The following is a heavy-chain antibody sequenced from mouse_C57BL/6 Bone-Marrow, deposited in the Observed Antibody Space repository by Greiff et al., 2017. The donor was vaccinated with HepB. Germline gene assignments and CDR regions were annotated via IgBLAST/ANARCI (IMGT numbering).Heavy chain of an antibody. V-gene: IGHV1-26*01. CDR1: GYTFTDYY. J-gene: IGHJ4*01. CDR2: INPNNGGT. CDR3: ARNYSNYFFYYAMDY. D-gene: IGHD2-5*01. Sequence: VQLQQSGPELVKPGASVKISCKASGYTFTDYYMNWVKQSHGKSLEWIGDINPNNGGTSYNQKFKGKATLTVDKSSSTAYMELRSLTSEDSAVYYCARNYSNYFFYYAMDYWGQGTSVTVSS.